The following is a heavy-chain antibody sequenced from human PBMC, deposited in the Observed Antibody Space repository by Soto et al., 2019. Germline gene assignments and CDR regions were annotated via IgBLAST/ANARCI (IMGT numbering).Heavy chain of an antibody. CDR2: ISSSSSTI. Sequence: GGSLRLSCAASGFTFSSYSMNWVRQAPGKGLEWVSYISSSSSTIYYADSVKGRFTISRDNAKNSLYLQMNSLRAEETAVYYCARLSFVVVPADYYYYMDVWGKGTTVTVSS. J-gene: IGHJ6*03. CDR1: GFTFSSYS. V-gene: IGHV3-48*01. CDR3: ARLSFVVVPADYYYYMDV. D-gene: IGHD2-2*01.